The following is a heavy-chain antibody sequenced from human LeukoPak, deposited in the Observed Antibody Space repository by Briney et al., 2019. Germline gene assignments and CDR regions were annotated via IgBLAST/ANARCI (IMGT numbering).Heavy chain of an antibody. V-gene: IGHV4-59*02. CDR1: GDSVTNHQ. CDR3: ARYPLAFDF. CDR2: IHHSGST. Sequence: SETLSLTCTDSGDSVTNHQWSWVRQPPGKGLEWIAYIHHSGSTNYNPSLKNRVTISIDTSKNQFSLRPISVTAADTAVYYCARYPLAFDFWGQGILVTVSS. D-gene: IGHD6-6*01. J-gene: IGHJ4*02.